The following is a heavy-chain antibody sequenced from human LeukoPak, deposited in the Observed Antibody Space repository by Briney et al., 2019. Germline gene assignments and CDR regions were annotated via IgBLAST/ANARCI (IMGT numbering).Heavy chain of an antibody. J-gene: IGHJ4*02. D-gene: IGHD3-22*01. Sequence: GESLKISCKGSGYSFTSYWIGWVRQMPGKGLEWMGIIYPGDSDTRYSPSFQGQVTISADKSISTAYLQWSSLKASDTAMYYCARTRRYYYDSSGFSPFETFDYWGQGTLVTVSS. CDR2: IYPGDSDT. CDR1: GYSFTSYW. V-gene: IGHV5-51*01. CDR3: ARTRRYYYDSSGFSPFETFDY.